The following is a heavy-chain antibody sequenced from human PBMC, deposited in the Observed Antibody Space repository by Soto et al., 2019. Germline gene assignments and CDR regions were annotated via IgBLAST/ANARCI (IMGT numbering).Heavy chain of an antibody. Sequence: GGSLRLSCAASGFTFSSYWMHWVRQAPGKGLVWVSRINSDGSSTSYADSVKGRFTISRDNAKNTLYLQMNSLRAEDTAVYYCARGLYSSGWDYYYGMDVWGQGTTVTVSS. V-gene: IGHV3-74*01. CDR1: GFTFSSYW. CDR2: INSDGSST. J-gene: IGHJ6*02. D-gene: IGHD6-19*01. CDR3: ARGLYSSGWDYYYGMDV.